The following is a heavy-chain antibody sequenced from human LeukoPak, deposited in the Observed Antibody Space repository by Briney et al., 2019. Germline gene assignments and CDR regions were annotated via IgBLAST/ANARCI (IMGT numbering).Heavy chain of an antibody. CDR3: ARQGGGGDYFDY. CDR2: IAPGDSDT. Sequence: GESLKISCKGSGYSFTNYRIGWVRQMPGKGLEWMGIIAPGDSDTRYSPSFQGKVTISVDKSNNTAYLQWSSLKASDTAMYYCARQGGGGDYFDYWGQGTLVTVSS. J-gene: IGHJ4*02. D-gene: IGHD3-16*01. CDR1: GYSFTNYR. V-gene: IGHV5-51*01.